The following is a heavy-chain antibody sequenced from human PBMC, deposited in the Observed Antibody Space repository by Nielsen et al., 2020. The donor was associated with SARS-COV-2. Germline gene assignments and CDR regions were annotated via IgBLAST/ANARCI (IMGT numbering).Heavy chain of an antibody. V-gene: IGHV1-24*01. CDR2: FDPEDGET. Sequence: ASVKVSCKVSGYTLSELSMHWVRQAPGKGLEWMGGFDPEDGETIYAQKFQGRVTMTEDTSTDTAYMELSSLRSEDTAVYYCVTDPNDTSWYGGADGDYVHSYTMDVWGQGTTVTVSS. CDR3: VTDPNDTSWYGGADGDYVHSYTMDV. J-gene: IGHJ6*02. D-gene: IGHD6-13*01. CDR1: GYTLSELS.